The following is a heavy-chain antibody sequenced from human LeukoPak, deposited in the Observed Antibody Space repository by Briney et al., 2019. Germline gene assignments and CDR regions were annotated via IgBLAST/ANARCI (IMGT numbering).Heavy chain of an antibody. CDR1: GFTFSSYA. Sequence: PGGSLRLSCAASGFTFSSYAMSWVRQAPGKGLEWVSAISGSGGSTYYADSVKGRFTISRDNSKNTLYLQMNSLRAEDTAVYYCAKDPGITVTTYYMDVWGKGTTVTVSS. CDR3: AKDPGITVTTYYMDV. CDR2: ISGSGGST. V-gene: IGHV3-23*01. D-gene: IGHD4-17*01. J-gene: IGHJ6*03.